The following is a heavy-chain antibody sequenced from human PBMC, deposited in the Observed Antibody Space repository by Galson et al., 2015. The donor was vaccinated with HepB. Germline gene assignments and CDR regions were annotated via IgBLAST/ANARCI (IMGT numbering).Heavy chain of an antibody. CDR2: IWYDGSNK. V-gene: IGHV3-33*06. Sequence: SLRLSCAASGFTFSSYGMHWVRQAPGKGLEWVAVIWYDGSNKYYADSVKGRFTISRDNSKNTLYLQMNSLRAEDTAVYYCAKDRVRGDGVLLLSDWGQGTLVTVSS. CDR3: AKDRVRGDGVLLLSD. J-gene: IGHJ4*02. D-gene: IGHD2-21*02. CDR1: GFTFSSYG.